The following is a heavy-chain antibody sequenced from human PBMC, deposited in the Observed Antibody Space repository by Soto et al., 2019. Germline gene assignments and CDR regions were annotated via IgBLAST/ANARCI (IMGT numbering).Heavy chain of an antibody. Sequence: GGSLRLSCAASGFTFSSYGMHWVRQAPGKGLEWVAVISYDGSNKYYADSVKGRFTISRDNSKNTLYLQMNSLRAEDTAVYYCAKDVGYSYGYYYYYYGMDVWGQGTTVTVYS. V-gene: IGHV3-30*18. D-gene: IGHD5-18*01. CDR1: GFTFSSYG. J-gene: IGHJ6*02. CDR3: AKDVGYSYGYYYYYYGMDV. CDR2: ISYDGSNK.